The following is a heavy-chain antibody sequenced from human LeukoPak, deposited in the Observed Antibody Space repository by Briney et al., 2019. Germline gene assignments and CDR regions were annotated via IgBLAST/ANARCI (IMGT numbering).Heavy chain of an antibody. CDR3: ARDPYYYDSSGYQDGGMDV. D-gene: IGHD3-22*01. Sequence: SETLSLTCAVYGGSFSGYYWGWIRQPPGKGLEWIGEINHSGSTNYNPSLKSRVTISVDTSKNQFSLKLSSVTAADTAVYYCARDPYYYDSSGYQDGGMDVWGQGTTVTVSS. CDR2: INHSGST. V-gene: IGHV4-34*01. CDR1: GGSFSGYY. J-gene: IGHJ6*02.